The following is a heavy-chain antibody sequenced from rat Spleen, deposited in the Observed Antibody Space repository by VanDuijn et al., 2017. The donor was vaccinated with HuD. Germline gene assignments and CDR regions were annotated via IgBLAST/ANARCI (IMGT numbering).Heavy chain of an antibody. CDR3: ARPNNYYVMDA. CDR1: GFTFSDYY. J-gene: IGHJ4*01. V-gene: IGHV5-22*01. CDR2: ISFEGSST. Sequence: EVQLVESGGGLVQPGRSLKISCAASGFTFSDYYMVWVRQAPKKGLEWVASISFEGSSTYYGDSVKGRFTISRDNAKNTLYLQMDSLRSEDTATYYCARPNNYYVMDAWGQGASVTVSS. D-gene: IGHD1-10*01.